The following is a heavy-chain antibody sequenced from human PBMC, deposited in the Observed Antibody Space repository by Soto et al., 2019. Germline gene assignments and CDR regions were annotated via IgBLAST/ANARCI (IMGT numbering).Heavy chain of an antibody. Sequence: QVQLVQSGAEVKKPGASVKVSCKASGYTFTSYGISWVRQAPGQGLEWMGWISAYNGNTNYAQKLQGRVTMTTDTSTSTAYMELRRLRSDDTAVYYCARSGYCTNGVCYRAFFDYWGQGTLVTVSS. D-gene: IGHD2-8*01. V-gene: IGHV1-18*01. J-gene: IGHJ4*02. CDR1: GYTFTSYG. CDR2: ISAYNGNT. CDR3: ARSGYCTNGVCYRAFFDY.